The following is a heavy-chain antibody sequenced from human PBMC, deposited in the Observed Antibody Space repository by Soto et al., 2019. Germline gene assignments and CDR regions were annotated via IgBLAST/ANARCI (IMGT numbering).Heavy chain of an antibody. V-gene: IGHV1-2*02. CDR3: ARDSGRYYYGSGSYYGMDV. CDR2: INPNSGGT. D-gene: IGHD3-10*01. Sequence: ASVKVSCKASGDTFTGYYMHWVRQAPGQGLEWMGWINPNSGGTNYAQKFQGRVTMTRDTSISTAYMELSRLRSDDTAVYYCARDSGRYYYGSGSYYGMDVWGQGTTVTVSS. CDR1: GDTFTGYY. J-gene: IGHJ6*02.